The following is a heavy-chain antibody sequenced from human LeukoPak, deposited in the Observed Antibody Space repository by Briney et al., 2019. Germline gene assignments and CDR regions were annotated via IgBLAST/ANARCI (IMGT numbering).Heavy chain of an antibody. CDR3: ARLYYYDSSGLAPDAFDI. J-gene: IGHJ3*02. V-gene: IGHV3-23*01. CDR1: GFTFSNYA. D-gene: IGHD3-22*01. Sequence: GSLRLSCAASGFTFSNYAMSWVRQAPGKGLEWVSAISGSGDNTYYADSVKGRFTVSRDNSKNTLYVQMKSLRAEDTAVYYCARLYYYDSSGLAPDAFDIWGQGTMVTVSS. CDR2: ISGSGDNT.